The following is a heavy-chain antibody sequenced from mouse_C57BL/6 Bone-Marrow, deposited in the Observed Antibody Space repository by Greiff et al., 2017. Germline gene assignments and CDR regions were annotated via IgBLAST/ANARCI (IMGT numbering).Heavy chain of an antibody. CDR3: AREGIDYEYDGGYYYAMDY. J-gene: IGHJ4*01. CDR2: ISDGGSYT. D-gene: IGHD2-4*01. Sequence: EVQGVESGGGLVKPGGSLKLSCAASGFTFSSYAMSWVRQTPEKRLEWVATISDGGSYTYYPDNVKGRFTISRDNAKNNLYLQMSHLKSEDTAMYDCAREGIDYEYDGGYYYAMDYWGQGTSVTVSS. CDR1: GFTFSSYA. V-gene: IGHV5-4*01.